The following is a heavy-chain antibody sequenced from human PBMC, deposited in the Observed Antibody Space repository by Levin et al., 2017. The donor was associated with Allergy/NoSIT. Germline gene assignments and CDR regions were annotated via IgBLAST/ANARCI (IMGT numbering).Heavy chain of an antibody. CDR2: INHSGST. D-gene: IGHD6-13*01. CDR1: GGSFSGSY. J-gene: IGHJ4*02. Sequence: SQTLSLTCAVYGGSFSGSYWSWIRQPPGKGLEWIGEINHSGSTNYNPSLKSRVTISVDTSKNQFSLKLSSVTAADTAVYYCARRLVQQQLVGFDYWGQGTLVTVSS. CDR3: ARRLVQQQLVGFDY. V-gene: IGHV4-34*01.